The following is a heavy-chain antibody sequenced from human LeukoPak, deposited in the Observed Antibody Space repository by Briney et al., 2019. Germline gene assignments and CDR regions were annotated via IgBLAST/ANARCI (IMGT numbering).Heavy chain of an antibody. V-gene: IGHV3-73*01. CDR3: SSGGNWNGDFDY. Sequence: GGSLRLSRAASGFTFSGSAMHWVRQAAGKGLEWVGRIRGKANSYATAYAASVKGRFTISRDDSKNTAYLQMNSRKTEDRAVYYCSSGGNWNGDFDYWGQGTLVTVSS. CDR2: IRGKANSYAT. CDR1: GFTFSGSA. D-gene: IGHD1-20*01. J-gene: IGHJ4*02.